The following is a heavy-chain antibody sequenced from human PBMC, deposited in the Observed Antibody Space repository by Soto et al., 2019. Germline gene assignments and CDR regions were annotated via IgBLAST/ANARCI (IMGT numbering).Heavy chain of an antibody. D-gene: IGHD4-17*01. CDR2: ISGSGGST. CDR3: AKDLGSDDYGDYAHGMDV. Sequence: GGSLRLSCAASGFTFSSFAMSWVRRAPGKGLDWVSAISGSGGSTYSADSVKGRFTISRDNSKNTLYLQMNSLRAEDTAVYYCAKDLGSDDYGDYAHGMDVWGQGTTVTVSS. CDR1: GFTFSSFA. J-gene: IGHJ6*02. V-gene: IGHV3-23*01.